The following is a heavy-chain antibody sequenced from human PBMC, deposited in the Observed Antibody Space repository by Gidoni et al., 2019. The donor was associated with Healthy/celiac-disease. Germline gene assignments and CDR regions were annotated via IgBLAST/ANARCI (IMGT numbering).Heavy chain of an antibody. Sequence: QVQLQESGPGLVKPSETLSLTCPVSGGSISSYYWSWIRQPPGKGLEWIGYIYYSGSTNYNPSLKSRVTISVDTSKNQFSLKLSSVTAADTAVYYCARRLELDYWGQGTLVTVSS. CDR3: ARRLELDY. CDR1: GGSISSYY. J-gene: IGHJ4*02. D-gene: IGHD1-7*01. CDR2: IYYSGST. V-gene: IGHV4-59*01.